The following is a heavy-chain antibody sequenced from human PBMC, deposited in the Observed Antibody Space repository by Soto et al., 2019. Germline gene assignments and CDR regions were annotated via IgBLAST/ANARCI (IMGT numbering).Heavy chain of an antibody. CDR3: ARVGPPADP. J-gene: IGHJ5*02. CDR1: GYTLTELS. CDR2: INPSGGST. V-gene: IGHV1-46*01. Sequence: ASVKVSCKVSGYTLTELSMHWVRQAPGQGLEWMGIINPSGGSTSYAQKFQGRVTITRDTSASTAYMELSSLRSEDTAVYYCARVGPPADPWGQGTLVTVSS.